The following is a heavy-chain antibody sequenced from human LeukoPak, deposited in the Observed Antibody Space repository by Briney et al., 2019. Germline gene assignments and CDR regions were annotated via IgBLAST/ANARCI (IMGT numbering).Heavy chain of an antibody. CDR2: IYFGGET. D-gene: IGHD2-8*02. V-gene: IGHV3-53*01. CDR3: ARGYCTGATCPSLDAFDL. J-gene: IGHJ3*01. Sequence: GGSLRLSCAASGFNVNSKYMTWVRQAPGKGLDWVSVIYFGGETFYADSVKGRFTISRDKSKNTLFLQMNRLRAEDTAVYYCARGYCTGATCPSLDAFDLWGQGTMVTVSP. CDR1: GFNVNSKY.